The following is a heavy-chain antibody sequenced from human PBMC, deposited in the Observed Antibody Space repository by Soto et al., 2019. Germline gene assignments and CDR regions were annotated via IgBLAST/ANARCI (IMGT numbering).Heavy chain of an antibody. Sequence: VKVSCKASGYSFTNYGVTWVRQAPGQGLEWMGWISAYNGDTHYAQNLQGRLTMTTDTSTSTGYMELRALGSDDTAVYFCARVEDYFDSSGYAHWGQGTLVTVSS. V-gene: IGHV1-18*04. CDR1: GYSFTNYG. CDR3: ARVEDYFDSSGYAH. J-gene: IGHJ1*01. D-gene: IGHD3-22*01. CDR2: ISAYNGDT.